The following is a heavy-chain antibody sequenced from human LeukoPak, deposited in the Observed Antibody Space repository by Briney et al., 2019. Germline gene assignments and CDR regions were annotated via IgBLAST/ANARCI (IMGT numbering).Heavy chain of an antibody. J-gene: IGHJ4*02. CDR1: GYSFTSYW. V-gene: IGHV5-51*01. CDR2: IYPGDTDT. D-gene: IGHD1-26*01. Sequence: GDSLKISCKGSGYSFTSYWIAWVRHMRGKRLEWMGIIYPGDTDTRYSPSFQGQVTISADKSISTAYLQWSSLRASDSAIYYCARRFSGNYYFDYWGQGTLVTVSS. CDR3: ARRFSGNYYFDY.